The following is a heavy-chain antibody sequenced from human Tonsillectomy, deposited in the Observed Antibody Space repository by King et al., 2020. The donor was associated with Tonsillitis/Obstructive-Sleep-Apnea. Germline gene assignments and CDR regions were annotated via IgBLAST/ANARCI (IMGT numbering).Heavy chain of an antibody. CDR3: ARDASYTDYDSDPRVY. CDR2: INTNTGNP. J-gene: IGHJ4*02. Sequence: QLVQSGSELKKPGASVKVSCKTSGYTFTSYAMNWVRQAPGQGLEWMGWINTNTGNPTYARGFTGRFVFSLDTSVSTAYLQISSLKAEETAVYYCARDASYTDYDSDPRVYWGQGTLVTVSS. CDR1: GYTFTSYA. V-gene: IGHV7-4-1*02. D-gene: IGHD5-12*01.